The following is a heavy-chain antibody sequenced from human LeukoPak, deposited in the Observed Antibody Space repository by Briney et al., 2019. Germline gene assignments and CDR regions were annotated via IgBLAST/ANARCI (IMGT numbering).Heavy chain of an antibody. Sequence: SQTLSLTCTVSGGSISSGSYYWSWIRQPAGKGLEWIGHIYTSGSTSYNPSLQSRVTISVDASKNQFSLKVTSVTAADTAVYYCARAGGTVGWYGTIDHWGQGTLVTVSS. CDR1: GGSISSGSYY. D-gene: IGHD6-19*01. CDR2: IYTSGST. CDR3: ARAGGTVGWYGTIDH. V-gene: IGHV4-61*09. J-gene: IGHJ4*02.